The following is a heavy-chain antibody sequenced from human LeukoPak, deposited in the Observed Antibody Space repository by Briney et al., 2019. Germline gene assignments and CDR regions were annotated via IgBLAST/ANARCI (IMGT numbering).Heavy chain of an antibody. CDR2: VSCSGGAT. Sequence: GGSLRLSCAVSGFTFSNNAMIWVRQAPGKGLEWVAAVSCSGGATYYADSVKGRFTISRDNSKNTLYLQMNSLISEDTAVYYCAEDWGYWGQGTLVTVSS. CDR3: AEDWGY. J-gene: IGHJ4*02. V-gene: IGHV3-23*01. CDR1: GFTFSNNA. D-gene: IGHD7-27*01.